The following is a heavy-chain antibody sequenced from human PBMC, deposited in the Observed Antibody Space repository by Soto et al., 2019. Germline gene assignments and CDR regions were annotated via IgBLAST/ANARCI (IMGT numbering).Heavy chain of an antibody. CDR2: LSGSGGTT. Sequence: GAPRLSCAASGFTFSSYAMSWVRQTPGKGLEWVSTLSGSGGTTYYADSVKGQFTISRDNSKNTLYLQMNSLRADDTAVYYCARDMSGGTYNYYYGMDVWGQGTTVTVSS. V-gene: IGHV3-23*01. CDR1: GFTFSSYA. D-gene: IGHD1-26*01. J-gene: IGHJ6*02. CDR3: ARDMSGGTYNYYYGMDV.